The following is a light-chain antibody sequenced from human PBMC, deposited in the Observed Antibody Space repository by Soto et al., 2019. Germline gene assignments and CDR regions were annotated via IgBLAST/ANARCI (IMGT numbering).Light chain of an antibody. CDR3: QQYNNWLPLT. V-gene: IGKV3-15*01. Sequence: EIVMTQSPATLSLSPGERATLSCRASQSVSSNLAWYQQKPAHAPRLLISGASTRTTGIPARFSGSGSGTEFTLTISSLQSEDFAVYYCQQYNNWLPLTFGGGTKVEIK. CDR2: GAS. J-gene: IGKJ4*01. CDR1: QSVSSN.